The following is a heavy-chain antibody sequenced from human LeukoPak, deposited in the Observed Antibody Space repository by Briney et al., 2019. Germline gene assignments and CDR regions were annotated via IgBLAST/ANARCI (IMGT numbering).Heavy chain of an antibody. Sequence: GGALRLSCVASGFTFSSYGMHWVRQAPGKGLEWVAVTSHDGMYKFYKDTVKGRFTISRDNSKNTVYLQMSSLRPEDTAVYYCARGDPFSYYYYYGMDVWGQGTTVTVSS. CDR1: GFTFSSYG. CDR2: TSHDGMYK. J-gene: IGHJ6*02. V-gene: IGHV3-30*03. CDR3: ARGDPFSYYYYYGMDV.